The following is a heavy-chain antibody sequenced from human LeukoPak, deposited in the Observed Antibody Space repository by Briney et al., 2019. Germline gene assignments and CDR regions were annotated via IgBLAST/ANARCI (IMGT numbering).Heavy chain of an antibody. V-gene: IGHV4-59*12. Sequence: SETLSLTCAVYGGSFSGYYWSWIRQPPGKGLEWIGYIYYSGSTNYNPSLKSRVTISVDTSKNQFSLKLSSVTAADTAVYYCARVNPPPRDAFDIWGQGTMVTVSS. CDR1: GGSFSGYY. CDR2: IYYSGST. J-gene: IGHJ3*02. CDR3: ARVNPPPRDAFDI.